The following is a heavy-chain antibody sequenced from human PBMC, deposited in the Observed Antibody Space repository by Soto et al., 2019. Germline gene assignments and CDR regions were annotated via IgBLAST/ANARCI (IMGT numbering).Heavy chain of an antibody. V-gene: IGHV1-18*01. CDR1: GYTFTSYG. CDR3: ARRLGYCSGGSCYPPHYYYYYYMDV. CDR2: ISAYNGNT. J-gene: IGHJ6*03. Sequence: ASVKVSCKASGYTFTSYGISWVRQAPGQGLEWMGWISAYNGNTNYAQKLQGRVTMTTDTSTSTAYMELRSLRSDDTAVYYCARRLGYCSGGSCYPPHYYYYYYMDVWGKGTTVTVSS. D-gene: IGHD2-15*01.